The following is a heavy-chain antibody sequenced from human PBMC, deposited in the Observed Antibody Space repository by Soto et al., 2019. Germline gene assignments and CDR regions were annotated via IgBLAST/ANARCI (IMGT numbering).Heavy chain of an antibody. D-gene: IGHD3-16*01. CDR3: RGGGGGFKDY. Sequence: QIQLVQSGPEVKKPGASVKVSCKTAGYTFTNYGVSWVRQAPGQGLEWMGWISGYNGNTNYAQNLQDRVTMTTDTSTSTVYMELSSLRSDDTAVYYCRGGGGGFKDYWGQGTLVGVSS. CDR2: ISGYNGNT. V-gene: IGHV1-18*01. J-gene: IGHJ4*02. CDR1: GYTFTNYG.